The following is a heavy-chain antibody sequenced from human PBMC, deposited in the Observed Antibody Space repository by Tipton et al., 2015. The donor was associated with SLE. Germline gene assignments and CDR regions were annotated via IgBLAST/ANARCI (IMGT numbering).Heavy chain of an antibody. D-gene: IGHD2-15*01. J-gene: IGHJ5*02. Sequence: LRLSCTVSGGSISSSSYYWGWIRQPPGKGLEWIGSIHYSGSTYYNPSLKSRVTISVDTSKNQFSLKLSSVTAADTAVYYCARMVVAASAWFDPWGQGTLVTVSS. CDR3: ARMVVAASAWFDP. CDR2: IHYSGST. V-gene: IGHV4-39*01. CDR1: GGSISSSSYY.